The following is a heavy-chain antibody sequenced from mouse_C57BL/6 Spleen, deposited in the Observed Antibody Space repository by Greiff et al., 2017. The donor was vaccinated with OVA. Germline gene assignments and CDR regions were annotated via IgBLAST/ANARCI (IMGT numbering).Heavy chain of an antibody. CDR3: ARNYYGSSYSYWYFDV. J-gene: IGHJ1*03. V-gene: IGHV1-75*01. CDR1: DYTFTDYY. Sequence: VQLQQSGPELVKPGASVKISCKASDYTFTDYYINWVKQRPGQGLEWIGWIFPGSGSTYYNEKFKGKATLTVDKSSSTAYMLLSSLTSDDSAVYFCARNYYGSSYSYWYFDVWDTGTTVTVSS. D-gene: IGHD1-1*01. CDR2: IFPGSGST.